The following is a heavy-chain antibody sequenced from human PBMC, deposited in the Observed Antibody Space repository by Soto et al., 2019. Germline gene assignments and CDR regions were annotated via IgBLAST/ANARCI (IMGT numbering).Heavy chain of an antibody. J-gene: IGHJ6*03. Sequence: SQALSLTCAICGDSVSSNSAAWNWIRQSPSRGLEWLGRTYYRSRWYNDYAVSVRSRITVNPDTSKNQFSLQLTSVTPEDTAVYYCAGTTSHYWYYMDVWGKGTTVTVSS. CDR1: GDSVSSNSAA. CDR2: TYYRSRWYN. CDR3: AGTTSHYWYYMDV. V-gene: IGHV6-1*01. D-gene: IGHD1-7*01.